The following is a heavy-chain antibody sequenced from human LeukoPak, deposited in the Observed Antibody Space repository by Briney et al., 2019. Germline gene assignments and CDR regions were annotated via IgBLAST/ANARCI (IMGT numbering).Heavy chain of an antibody. V-gene: IGHV3-23*01. CDR2: ISGSDGRT. Sequence: ARGSLRLSCAASGFIFSSYVMSWVRQAPGKGLEWVSAISGSDGRTYYADSVKGRFTISRDNSKNTLYLQMDSLRAEDTAVYYCTRALGETHSSSWYYFDYWGQGSLVTVSS. CDR3: TRALGETHSSSWYYFDY. J-gene: IGHJ4*02. CDR1: GFIFSSYV. D-gene: IGHD6-13*01.